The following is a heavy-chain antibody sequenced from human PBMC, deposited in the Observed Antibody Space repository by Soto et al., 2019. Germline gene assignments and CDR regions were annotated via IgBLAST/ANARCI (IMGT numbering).Heavy chain of an antibody. Sequence: SETLSLTCSLSGGSINSSDHFWGWIRRTPGKGLEWIGSVYYTETTYYNPSLKSPVTISVETSRNTFSLEVNSVTAADTGTYYCARQRVLSTCVFLTSFDPWGPGTLVTVSS. V-gene: IGHV4-39*01. CDR1: GGSINSSDHF. CDR3: ARQRVLSTCVFLTSFDP. CDR2: VYYTETT. J-gene: IGHJ5*02.